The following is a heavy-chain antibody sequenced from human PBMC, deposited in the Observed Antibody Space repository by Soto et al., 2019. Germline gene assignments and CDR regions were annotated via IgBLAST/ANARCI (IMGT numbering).Heavy chain of an antibody. CDR3: AKNQGVELVPLATVDWFDP. Sequence: GGSLRLSCAASGFIFENFGMSWVRQAPGKGLEWISSISGSDFKKYYADSVKGRFTISRDNSKSTVYLELNNLSAEDTAVYHCAKNQGVELVPLATVDWFDPWGQGSVVTVSS. J-gene: IGHJ5*02. D-gene: IGHD1-26*01. V-gene: IGHV3-23*01. CDR2: ISGSDFKK. CDR1: GFIFENFG.